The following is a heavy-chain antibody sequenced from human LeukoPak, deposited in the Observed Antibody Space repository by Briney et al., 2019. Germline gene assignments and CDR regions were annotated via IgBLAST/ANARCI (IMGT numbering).Heavy chain of an antibody. CDR3: AKVVLMVRGALVDY. CDR1: GFTFSSYG. J-gene: IGHJ4*02. D-gene: IGHD3-10*01. CDR2: ISYDGSNK. Sequence: WRSLRLSCAASGFTFSSYGMHWVRQAPGKGLEWVAVISYDGSNKYYADSVKGRFTISRDNSKNTLYLQMNSLRAEDTAVYYCAKVVLMVRGALVDYWGQGTLVTVSS. V-gene: IGHV3-30*18.